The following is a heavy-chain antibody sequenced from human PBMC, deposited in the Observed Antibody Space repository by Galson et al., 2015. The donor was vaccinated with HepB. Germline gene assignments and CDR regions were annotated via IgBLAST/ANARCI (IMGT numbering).Heavy chain of an antibody. J-gene: IGHJ6*02. D-gene: IGHD3-9*01. Sequence: SLRLSCAASGFTLSSYWMHWVRQAPGKGLVWVPNVGGDGTNTKYVDSVKGRFTISRDNAKNSLYLQMNSLRAEDTAVYYCARDALRYFDWPDYYYYGMDVWGQGTTVTVSS. CDR3: ARDALRYFDWPDYYYYGMDV. CDR2: VGGDGTNT. CDR1: GFTLSSYW. V-gene: IGHV3-74*03.